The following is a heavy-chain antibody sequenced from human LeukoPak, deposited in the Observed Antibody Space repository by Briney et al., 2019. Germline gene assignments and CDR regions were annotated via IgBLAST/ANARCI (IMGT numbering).Heavy chain of an antibody. CDR1: GFTFSSYA. CDR2: FTGSGGST. Sequence: GGSLRLSCAASGFTFSSYAMTWVRQAPGKELEWVSAFTGSGGSTYYADSVKGRFTISRDNSKNTLYLQMNSLRAEDTAVYYCAKDVYSRSSGGFDYWGQGTLVTVSS. D-gene: IGHD6-6*01. CDR3: AKDVYSRSSGGFDY. J-gene: IGHJ4*02. V-gene: IGHV3-23*01.